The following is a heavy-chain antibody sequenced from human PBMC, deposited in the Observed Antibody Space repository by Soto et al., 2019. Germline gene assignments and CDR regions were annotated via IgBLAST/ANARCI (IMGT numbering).Heavy chain of an antibody. V-gene: IGHV3-66*01. J-gene: IGHJ4*01. Sequence: PAGSLRHSCSPSGFTVSSNCMSWVRQAPRKGLEWVSVIYSGGSTYYADSVKGRFTIYRDNAQNSLYLQMNSLRVEDTAVYYCARVSRTAERYWG. CDR2: IYSGGST. CDR3: ARVSRTAERY. D-gene: IGHD2-2*01. CDR1: GFTVSSNC.